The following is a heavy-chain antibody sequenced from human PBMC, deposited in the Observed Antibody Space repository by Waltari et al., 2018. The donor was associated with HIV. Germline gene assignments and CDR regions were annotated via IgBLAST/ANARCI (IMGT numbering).Heavy chain of an antibody. CDR2: TYYRSKWYN. Sequence: QVQLQQSGPGLVKPSQTLSLTCAISGDSVSSNSAAWNWIRQSPSRGLEWLGRTYYRSKWYNEYAVSGKSRITINPDTSKNQFSLQLNSVTPEDTAVYYCAREPGWGSRAYYYGMDVWGQGTTVTVSS. J-gene: IGHJ6*02. CDR3: AREPGWGSRAYYYGMDV. CDR1: GDSVSSNSAA. D-gene: IGHD7-27*01. V-gene: IGHV6-1*01.